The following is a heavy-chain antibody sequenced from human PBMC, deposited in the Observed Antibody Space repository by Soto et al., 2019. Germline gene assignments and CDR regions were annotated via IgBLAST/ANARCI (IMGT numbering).Heavy chain of an antibody. CDR3: GRASTYYAILPGYWTNWLDA. CDR2: IYYSGST. CDR1: GGSISSYY. J-gene: IGHJ5*02. D-gene: IGHD3-9*01. Sequence: PSETLSLTCAVSGGSISSYYWSWIRQPPGKGLEWIGYIYYSGSTNYNPSLKSRVTISVDTSKNQFSLKLSSVTAADTAVYYCGRASTYYAILPGYWTNWLDAWGQGTMVTVSS. V-gene: IGHV4-59*01.